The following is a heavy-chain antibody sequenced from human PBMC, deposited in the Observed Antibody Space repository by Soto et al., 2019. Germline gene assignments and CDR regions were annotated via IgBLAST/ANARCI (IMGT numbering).Heavy chain of an antibody. Sequence: QVQLVESGGGVVQPGRSLRLSCAASGFTFSTYGMHWVRQAPGKGLEWVALISKDGSNKYYSDSVKGRFTISRDNSENTLYLQMNSLRAEDTAVYYCARDTYFYDSSGYYYASWGQGTLVTVSS. D-gene: IGHD3-22*01. CDR2: ISKDGSNK. V-gene: IGHV3-30*03. CDR3: ARDTYFYDSSGYYYAS. J-gene: IGHJ4*02. CDR1: GFTFSTYG.